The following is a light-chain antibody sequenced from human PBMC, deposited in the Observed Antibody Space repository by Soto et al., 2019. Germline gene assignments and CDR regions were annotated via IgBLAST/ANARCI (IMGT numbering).Light chain of an antibody. CDR1: QSVSSSF. CDR3: QQYGSSPWT. Sequence: EIVLTQSPGTLSLSPGERATLSCRASQSVSSSFLAWYQQKPGQAPRLLSYGAANRATGIPDRFSGSGSGTDFTLTISRLEPEDFAVYYCQQYGSSPWTFGQGTKVEIK. V-gene: IGKV3-20*01. CDR2: GAA. J-gene: IGKJ1*01.